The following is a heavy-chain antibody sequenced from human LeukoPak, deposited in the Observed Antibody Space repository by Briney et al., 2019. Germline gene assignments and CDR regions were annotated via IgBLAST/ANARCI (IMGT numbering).Heavy chain of an antibody. CDR1: GGSISSSNFY. V-gene: IGHV4-39*01. J-gene: IGHJ4*02. D-gene: IGHD4-17*01. CDR2: IYHSGGT. CDR3: ARRGNGDYVY. Sequence: SETLSLTCTVSGGSISSSNFYWDWIRQPPGKGLEWIGSIYHSGGTYYNPSLKSRVTISVDTSKNQFSLKLNSVTAADTAVYYCARRGNGDYVYWGQGTLVTVSS.